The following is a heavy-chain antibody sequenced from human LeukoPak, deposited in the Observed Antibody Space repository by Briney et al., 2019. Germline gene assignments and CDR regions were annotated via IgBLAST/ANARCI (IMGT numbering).Heavy chain of an antibody. Sequence: SGTLSLTCAVSGGSISSGGYYWSWIRQPPGKGLEWIGYIYHSGSTYYNPSLKSRVTISVDRSENQFSLKLSSVTAADTAVYYCAREVQQIAADIYYFDYWGQGTLVTVSS. CDR3: AREVQQIAADIYYFDY. D-gene: IGHD6-13*01. J-gene: IGHJ4*02. V-gene: IGHV4-30-2*01. CDR1: GGSISSGGYY. CDR2: IYHSGST.